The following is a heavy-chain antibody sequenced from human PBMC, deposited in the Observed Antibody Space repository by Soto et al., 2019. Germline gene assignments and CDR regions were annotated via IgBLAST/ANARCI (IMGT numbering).Heavy chain of an antibody. CDR2: VSANNGHT. D-gene: IGHD3-22*01. V-gene: IGHV1-18*01. CDR1: GFTFSNYG. J-gene: IGHJ5*02. Sequence: ASVKVSCKASGFTFSNYGLNWVRQAPGQGLEWMGWVSANNGHTNYAQNLQGRVSMTTDTSTSTAYMELRGLTFDDTAVYYCARASPYYYDSSGYPRQGFDPWGQGTLVTVSS. CDR3: ARASPYYYDSSGYPRQGFDP.